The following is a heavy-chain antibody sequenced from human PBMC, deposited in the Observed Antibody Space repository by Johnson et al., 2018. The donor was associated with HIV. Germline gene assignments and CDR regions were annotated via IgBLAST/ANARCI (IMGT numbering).Heavy chain of an antibody. CDR1: GFTVSSNY. J-gene: IGHJ3*01. D-gene: IGHD3/OR15-3a*01. CDR3: AKDKFMFLDNPVDAFDV. V-gene: IGHV3-66*02. Sequence: EVQLVESGGGVVQPGGSLRLSCAASGFTVSSNYMSWLRQAPGKALEWVSVIYSGDSTYYADSVKGRFTISRDNSNNTLYLHINSLRPDDTGVYYCAKDKFMFLDNPVDAFDVWGQGTMVTFSS. CDR2: IYSGDST.